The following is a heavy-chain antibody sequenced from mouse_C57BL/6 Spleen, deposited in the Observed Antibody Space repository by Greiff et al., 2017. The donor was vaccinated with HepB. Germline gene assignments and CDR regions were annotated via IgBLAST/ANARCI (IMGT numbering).Heavy chain of an antibody. J-gene: IGHJ4*01. V-gene: IGHV1-80*01. D-gene: IGHD2-2*01. CDR3: ARDRMVKAAMDY. Sequence: VQLQQSGAELVKPGASVKISCKASGYAFSSYWMNWVKQRPGKGLEWIGQIYPGDGDTNYNGKFKGKATLTADKSSSTAYMQLSSLTSEDAAVYFGARDRMVKAAMDYWGQGTSVTVSS. CDR2: IYPGDGDT. CDR1: GYAFSSYW.